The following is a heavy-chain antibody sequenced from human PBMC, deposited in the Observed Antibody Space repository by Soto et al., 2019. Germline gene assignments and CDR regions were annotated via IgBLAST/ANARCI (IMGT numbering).Heavy chain of an antibody. CDR3: ALFTSGRAFDI. CDR1: GGSISSGDYY. CDR2: IYYSGGT. V-gene: IGHV4-30-4*01. Sequence: QVQLQESGPGLVKPSQTLSLTCTVSGGSISSGDYYWSWIRQPPGKGLEWIGYIYYSGGTYYNPTLKSRFTISVDTSKNQCALKLCSVTAADAAVYYCALFTSGRAFDIWGQGTMVTVSS. D-gene: IGHD6-19*01. J-gene: IGHJ3*02.